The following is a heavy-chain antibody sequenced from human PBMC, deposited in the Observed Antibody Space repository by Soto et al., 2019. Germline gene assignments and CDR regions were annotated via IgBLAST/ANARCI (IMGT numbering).Heavy chain of an antibody. CDR1: GFTFSSFR. CDR3: ARDPLIGNTDYGLDV. CDR2: INNDGSST. Sequence: EVQLVESGGGLVQPGGSLRLSCAASGFTFSSFRMHWVRQAPGKGLVWVSRINNDGSSTAYADSVKGRFTISRDNAKSTLYLQVTSLRAEDTAVYYCARDPLIGNTDYGLDVWGQGTTVTVSS. D-gene: IGHD2-21*01. J-gene: IGHJ6*02. V-gene: IGHV3-74*01.